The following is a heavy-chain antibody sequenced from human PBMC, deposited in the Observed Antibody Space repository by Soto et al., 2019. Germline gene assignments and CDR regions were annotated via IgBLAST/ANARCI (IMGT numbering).Heavy chain of an antibody. V-gene: IGHV2-5*02. CDR2: IYWDDDN. CDR3: AHGSGWLSDY. CDR1: GFSLTSTAVG. Sequence: QITLKESGPTLVKHTQTLTLTCSFSGFSLTSTAVGVNWIRQPPGKALEWLALIYWDDDNHFSPSLKSRLSVTKDTSKNQVVLTMTNMDPVDTATYYCAHGSGWLSDYWGQGILVTVSS. D-gene: IGHD6-19*01. J-gene: IGHJ4*02.